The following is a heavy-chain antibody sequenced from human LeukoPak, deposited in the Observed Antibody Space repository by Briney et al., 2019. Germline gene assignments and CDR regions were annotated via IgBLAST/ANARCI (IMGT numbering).Heavy chain of an antibody. J-gene: IGHJ4*02. D-gene: IGHD2-2*01. CDR3: ARGYCSSTSCSMGAF. V-gene: IGHV1-46*01. CDR1: GYTFTSFY. CDR2: INPSGSST. Sequence: ASVKVSCKASGYTFTSFYMHWVRQAPGQGLEWMGIINPSGSSTSYAQKFQGRVTMTRDTSMTTVYMELSSLRSEDTAVYYCARGYCSSTSCSMGAFWGQGTLVTVSS.